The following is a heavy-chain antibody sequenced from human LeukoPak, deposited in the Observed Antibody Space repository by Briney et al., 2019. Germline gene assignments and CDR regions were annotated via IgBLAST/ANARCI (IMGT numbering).Heavy chain of an antibody. Sequence: GGSLRLSCAASGFTFSSSWMSWVRQAPGKGLEWVANINLDRSERHYVDSVKGRFTISRDNAENSLYLQMNSLRAEDTAVYYCARNRGTSHWGQGTLVTVSS. V-gene: IGHV3-7*01. CDR3: ARNRGTSH. J-gene: IGHJ4*02. CDR2: INLDRSER. CDR1: GFTFSSSW.